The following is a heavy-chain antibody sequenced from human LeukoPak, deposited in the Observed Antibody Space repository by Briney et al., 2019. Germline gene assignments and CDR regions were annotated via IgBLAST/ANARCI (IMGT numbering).Heavy chain of an antibody. Sequence: PSETLSLTCAVYGGSFSGYYWSWIRQPPGKGLEWIGEINHSGSTNYNPSLKSRVTISVDTSKNQFSLKLSSVTAADTAVYYCARGWQHHFWGPGTLVTVSS. CDR2: INHSGST. CDR1: GGSFSGYY. J-gene: IGHJ4*02. V-gene: IGHV4-34*01. CDR3: ARGWQHHF. D-gene: IGHD6-13*01.